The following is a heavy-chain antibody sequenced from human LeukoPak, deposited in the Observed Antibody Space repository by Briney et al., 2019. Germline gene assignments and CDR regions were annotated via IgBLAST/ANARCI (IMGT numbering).Heavy chain of an antibody. CDR2: LPRSGGDT. J-gene: IGHJ4*01. CDR3: AKWGDYDILTGYYDSDY. Sequence: GGFLRLSCAASGFPFSSSAMSWVRQAPGKGLEWVSGLPRSGGDTYYADSVKGRFTISRDNSKNTLHLQMNSLRAEDTAIYYCAKWGDYDILTGYYDSDYWGHGTLVTVSS. CDR1: GFPFSSSA. V-gene: IGHV3-23*01. D-gene: IGHD3-9*01.